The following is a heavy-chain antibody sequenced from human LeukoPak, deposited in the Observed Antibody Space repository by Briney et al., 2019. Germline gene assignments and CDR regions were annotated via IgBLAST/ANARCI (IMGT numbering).Heavy chain of an antibody. CDR2: IYTSGST. D-gene: IGHD5-18*01. CDR1: GGSLSSGSYY. Sequence: SETLSLTXTLSGGSLSSGSYYWHWLRQPAGTGLEWLGRIYTSGSTNYHPSLRSRVTVSVDTSKNSFSLKLSSVPAADTAVYYCATSDAAMVFTFEYWGQGILVTVSS. V-gene: IGHV4-61*02. J-gene: IGHJ4*02. CDR3: ATSDAAMVFTFEY.